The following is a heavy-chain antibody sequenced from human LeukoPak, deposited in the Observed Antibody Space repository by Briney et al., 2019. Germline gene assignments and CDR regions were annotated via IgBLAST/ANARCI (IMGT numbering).Heavy chain of an antibody. Sequence: GGSLRLSCAASGFTFSGYGMHWVRQAPGKGLEWVAFIRYDGSNKYYADSVKGRFTISRDNSKNTLYLQMNSLRAEDTAVYYCAKEDTAMASNWFDPWGQGTLVTVSS. CDR1: GFTFSGYG. CDR3: AKEDTAMASNWFDP. V-gene: IGHV3-30*02. J-gene: IGHJ5*02. CDR2: IRYDGSNK. D-gene: IGHD5-18*01.